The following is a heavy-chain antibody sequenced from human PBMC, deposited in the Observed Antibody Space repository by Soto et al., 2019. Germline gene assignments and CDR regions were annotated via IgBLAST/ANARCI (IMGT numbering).Heavy chain of an antibody. J-gene: IGHJ4*02. CDR2: ISYDGSSK. CDR3: TNGRRQQPPLD. D-gene: IGHD6-13*01. Sequence: TGGSLRLSCAASGFTFSNYVMQWVRQAPGKGLEWVAVISYDGSSKFYADSEGRFTISRDNSKNTLYLQMNSLRAEDTAVYYCTNGRRQQPPLDWGQGTLVPVSS. V-gene: IGHV3-30*18. CDR1: GFTFSNYV.